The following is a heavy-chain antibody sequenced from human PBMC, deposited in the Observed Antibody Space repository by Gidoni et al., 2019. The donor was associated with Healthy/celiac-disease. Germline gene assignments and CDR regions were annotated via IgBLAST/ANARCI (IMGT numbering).Heavy chain of an antibody. J-gene: IGHJ5*02. D-gene: IGHD3-16*01. CDR1: GRTFSSYA. CDR2: IIPIFGTA. CDR3: ARALQGGRGWFDP. V-gene: IGHV1-69*01. Sequence: QVQLVQSGAEVKKPRSSLNVSCKAPGRTFSSYAVSWVRQAPGQGLEWMGGIIPIFGTANYTQKFQGRVTITADESTSTAYMELSSLRSEDTAVYYCARALQGGRGWFDPWGQGTLVTVSS.